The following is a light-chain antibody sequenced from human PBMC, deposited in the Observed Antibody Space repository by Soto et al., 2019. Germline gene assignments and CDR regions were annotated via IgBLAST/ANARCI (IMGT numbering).Light chain of an antibody. CDR2: LNSDGSH. J-gene: IGLJ2*01. CDR1: SGHSSYA. V-gene: IGLV4-69*01. CDR3: QTWGTGEV. Sequence: QAVVTQSPSASASLGASVKLTCTLSSGHSSYAIAWHQQQPEKGPRYLMKLNSDGSHTKGDGIPDRFSGSSSGAERYLTNSNLQSEDEADYYCQTWGTGEVFGGGTKVTVL.